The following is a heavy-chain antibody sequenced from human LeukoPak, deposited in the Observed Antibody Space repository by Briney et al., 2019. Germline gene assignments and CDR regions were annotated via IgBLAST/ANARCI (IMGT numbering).Heavy chain of an antibody. V-gene: IGHV1-46*01. D-gene: IGHD3-10*01. CDR1: GYTFTSYY. CDR2: INPSDGST. CDR3: ARAHLSGYFDN. J-gene: IGHJ4*02. Sequence: GASVKVSCKASGYTFTSYYMHWVRQAPGQGLEWMGIINPSDGSTTYAQKFQGRVTMTRDMSTSTVYMDLISLRSDDTAVYYCARAHLSGYFDNWGQGTLVTVSS.